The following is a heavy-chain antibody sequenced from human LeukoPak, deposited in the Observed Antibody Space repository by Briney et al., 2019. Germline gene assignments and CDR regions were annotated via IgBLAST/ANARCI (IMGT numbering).Heavy chain of an antibody. CDR1: GGSFSGYY. J-gene: IGHJ4*02. CDR2: IFHSGST. CDR3: ARGHPTNYFDY. Sequence: SETLSLTCAVYGGSFSGYYWGWIRQPPGKGLEWIGSIFHSGSTYYNPSLKSRVTISVDTSKNQFSLKLSSVTAADTAVYYCARGHPTNYFDYWGQGTLVTVSS. V-gene: IGHV4-38-2*01.